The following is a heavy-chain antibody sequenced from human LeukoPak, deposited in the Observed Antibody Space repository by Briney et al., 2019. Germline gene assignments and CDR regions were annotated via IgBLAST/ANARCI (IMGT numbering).Heavy chain of an antibody. J-gene: IGHJ4*02. Sequence: PSETLSLTCTVSGGSINSYYWSWIRQSAGKGLEWIGRIYTSGSTPDYSPSLKSRVTMSIDTSKNQFSLQLSSVTAADTAVYYCARGGYSLEPFFDYWGQGTLVTVSS. CDR1: GGSINSYY. CDR2: IYTSGSTP. D-gene: IGHD5-18*01. V-gene: IGHV4-4*07. CDR3: ARGGYSLEPFFDY.